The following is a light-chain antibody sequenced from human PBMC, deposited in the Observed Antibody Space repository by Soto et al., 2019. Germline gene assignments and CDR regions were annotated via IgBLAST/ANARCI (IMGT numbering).Light chain of an antibody. CDR2: KAS. V-gene: IGKV1-5*03. J-gene: IGKJ1*01. CDR1: QTISSW. Sequence: IQMTQSPSTLSLSVGDIVARTFLASQTISSWLAWYQQKPGKAPKLLIYKASTLKSGVPSRFSGSGSGTEFTLTISSLQPDDFATYYCQHYNSYSEAFGQRTNVDI. CDR3: QHYNSYSEA.